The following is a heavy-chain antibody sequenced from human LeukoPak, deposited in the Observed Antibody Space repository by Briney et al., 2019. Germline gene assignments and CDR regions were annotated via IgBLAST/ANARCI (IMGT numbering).Heavy chain of an antibody. D-gene: IGHD3-3*01. J-gene: IGHJ4*02. Sequence: TGGSLRLSCAASGFTFSSYWMSWVRQAPGKGLEWVANIKQDGSEKYYVDSVKGRFTISRDNAKNSLYLQMNSLRAEDTAVYYWARDGYDGYDFWSGYFYFDYWGQGTLVTVSS. CDR1: GFTFSSYW. CDR2: IKQDGSEK. CDR3: ARDGYDGYDFWSGYFYFDY. V-gene: IGHV3-7*01.